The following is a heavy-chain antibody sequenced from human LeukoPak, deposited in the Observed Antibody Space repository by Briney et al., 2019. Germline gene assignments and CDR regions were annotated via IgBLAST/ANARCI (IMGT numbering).Heavy chain of an antibody. D-gene: IGHD4-11*01. CDR1: GGTFSSYA. V-gene: IGHV1-69*13. CDR2: IIPIFGTA. J-gene: IGHJ6*03. Sequence: SVKVSCKASGGTFSSYAISWVRQAPGQGLEWMGGIIPIFGTANYAQKFQGRVTITADESTSTAYMELSSLRSEDTAVYYCAGIDYSNYATLYVYYMDVWGKGTTVTVSS. CDR3: AGIDYSNYATLYVYYMDV.